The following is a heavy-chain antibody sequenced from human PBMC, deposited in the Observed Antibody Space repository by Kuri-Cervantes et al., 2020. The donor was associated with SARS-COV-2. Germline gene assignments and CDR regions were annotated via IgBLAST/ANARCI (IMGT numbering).Heavy chain of an antibody. CDR2: INAGNGNT. CDR1: GYTFTSYT. Sequence: ASVNVSCKASGYTFTSYTMHWVRQAPGQRLEWMGWINAGNGNTKYSQKFQGRVTITRDTSASTAYMELSSLRSDDTAVYYCARGIVVVVAAMGYFDYWGQGTLVTVSS. J-gene: IGHJ4*02. D-gene: IGHD2-15*01. V-gene: IGHV1-3*01. CDR3: ARGIVVVVAAMGYFDY.